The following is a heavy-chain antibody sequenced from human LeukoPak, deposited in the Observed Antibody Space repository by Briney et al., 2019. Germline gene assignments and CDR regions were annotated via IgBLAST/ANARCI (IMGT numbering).Heavy chain of an antibody. J-gene: IGHJ4*02. V-gene: IGHV1-8*01. CDR3: ARSSGDY. Sequence: QGLEWMGWMNPNSGNTGYAQKFQGRVTMTRNTSISTAYMELSSLRSEDTAVYYCARSSGDYWGQGTLVTVSS. D-gene: IGHD6-19*01. CDR2: MNPNSGNT.